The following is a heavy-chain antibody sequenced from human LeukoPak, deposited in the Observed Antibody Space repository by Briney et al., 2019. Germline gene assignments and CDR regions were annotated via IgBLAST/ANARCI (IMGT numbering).Heavy chain of an antibody. J-gene: IGHJ4*02. CDR3: ARASRGYSYGFSGHFDY. D-gene: IGHD5-18*01. Sequence: GGSLRLSCAASGFTFSSYWMSWVRQAPGKGLEWVANIKQDGSEKYYVDSVKGRFTISRDNAKNSLYLQMNSLRAEDTAVYYCARASRGYSYGFSGHFDYWGQGTLVTVSS. CDR1: GFTFSSYW. V-gene: IGHV3-7*01. CDR2: IKQDGSEK.